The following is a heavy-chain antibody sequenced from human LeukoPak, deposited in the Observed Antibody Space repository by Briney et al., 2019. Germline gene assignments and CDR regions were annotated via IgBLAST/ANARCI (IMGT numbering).Heavy chain of an antibody. CDR3: ARRLLGFDAFDL. CDR1: GGSISSSSDY. D-gene: IGHD2-21*01. J-gene: IGHJ3*01. Sequence: PSETLSLTCSVSGGSISSSSDYWGWIRQPPGKGLEWIGGIYYSGSAHYNSSLKSLVTISVATSKNQFSLKLSSVTAADTAVYYCARRLLGFDAFDLWGQGTMVTVSS. V-gene: IGHV4-39*01. CDR2: IYYSGSA.